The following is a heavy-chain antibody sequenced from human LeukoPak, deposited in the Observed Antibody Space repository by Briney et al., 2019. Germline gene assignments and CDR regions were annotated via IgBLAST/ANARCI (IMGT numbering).Heavy chain of an antibody. V-gene: IGHV3-7*01. J-gene: IGHJ4*02. CDR1: GFTFSSYW. Sequence: GGSLRLSCAASGFTFSSYWMSWVRQAPGKGLEWVANIKQDGSEKYYVDSVKGRFTISRDNAKNSLYLRMNSLIAEDTAVYYCARTGVDYDYVWGSYRGGWYFDYWGQGTLVTVSS. CDR3: ARTGVDYDYVWGSYRGGWYFDY. CDR2: IKQDGSEK. D-gene: IGHD3-16*02.